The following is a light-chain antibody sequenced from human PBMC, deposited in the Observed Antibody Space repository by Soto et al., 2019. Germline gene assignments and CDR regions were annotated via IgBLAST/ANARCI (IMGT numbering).Light chain of an antibody. Sequence: DIQMSQYPSTLSASVGDRVTITCRARENIDKWLAWYKQKPGRAPKLLIYDASTLESEVPSRFSGSGSGTEFTLTSSSLQPEDFATYYCKQFNILYTFGQGTKWEI. J-gene: IGKJ2*01. V-gene: IGKV1-5*01. CDR3: KQFNILYT. CDR2: DAS. CDR1: ENIDKW.